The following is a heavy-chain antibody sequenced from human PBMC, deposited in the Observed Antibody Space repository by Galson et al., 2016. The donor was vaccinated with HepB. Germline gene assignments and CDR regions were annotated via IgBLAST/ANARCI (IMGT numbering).Heavy chain of an antibody. J-gene: IGHJ4*02. V-gene: IGHV4-59*01. CDR2: IYYSGST. CDR1: GGSLSSYY. D-gene: IGHD6-13*01. CDR3: ARDRGSAAGFDY. Sequence: ETLSLTCTVSGGSLSSYYWSWIRQPPGKGLEWIGYIYYSGSTNYNPSLKSRVTISVDTSKNQFSLQLRSVTAADTAVYYCARDRGSAAGFDYWGQGTLVTVSS.